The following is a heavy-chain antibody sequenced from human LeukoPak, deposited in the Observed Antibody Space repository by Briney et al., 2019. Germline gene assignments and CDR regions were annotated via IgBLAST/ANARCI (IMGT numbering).Heavy chain of an antibody. CDR1: GGTFSSYA. CDR2: IIPILGIA. J-gene: IGHJ1*01. CDR3: ARDYCSSTSCPEGNEYFQY. V-gene: IGHV1-69*04. Sequence: GASVKVSCKASGGTFSSYAISWVRQAPGQGLEWMGRIIPILGIANYAQKFQGRVTITADKSTSTAYMELRSLRSDDTAVYYCARDYCSSTSCPEGNEYFQYWGQGTLVTVSS. D-gene: IGHD2-2*01.